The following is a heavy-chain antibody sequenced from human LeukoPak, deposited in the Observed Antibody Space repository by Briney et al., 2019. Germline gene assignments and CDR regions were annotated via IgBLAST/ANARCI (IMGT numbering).Heavy chain of an antibody. Sequence: SETLSLTCTVSGGSIGSDYWTWIRQPPGKGLEYIGYIYYTGGTNYNPSLKSRATISVHTSKNQFSLKLSSVTAADTAVYFCAKYGNSGWVIDNWGQGTLVTVSS. CDR2: IYYTGGT. D-gene: IGHD6-25*01. CDR3: AKYGNSGWVIDN. CDR1: GGSIGSDY. J-gene: IGHJ4*02. V-gene: IGHV4-59*08.